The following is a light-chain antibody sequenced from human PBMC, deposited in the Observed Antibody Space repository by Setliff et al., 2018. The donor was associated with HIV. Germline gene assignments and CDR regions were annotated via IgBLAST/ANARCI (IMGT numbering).Light chain of an antibody. CDR3: QSYDSSLSGYV. CDR1: SSNIGAGSD. CDR2: SFT. V-gene: IGLV1-40*01. J-gene: IGLJ1*01. Sequence: QSVLTQPPSVSGAPGQRVTISCTGSSSNIGAGSDVHWYQQFPGTAPKLLIYSFTNRPSGVPDRFPGSKSGTSASLAIAGLQAEDEADYYCQSYDSSLSGYVFGTGTKVTVL.